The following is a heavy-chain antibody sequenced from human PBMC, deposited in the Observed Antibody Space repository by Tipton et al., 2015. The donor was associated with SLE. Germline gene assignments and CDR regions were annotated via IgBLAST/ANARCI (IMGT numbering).Heavy chain of an antibody. Sequence: SLRLSCAVSGFTFSDHYMDWVRQAPGKSLEWIARSRNKANRYTTEYAASVKGRFSISIDESMNSPYLQMNSLRAEDTAVYYCARDLGGVTATRGYFDYWGQGTLVTVSS. D-gene: IGHD2-15*01. CDR3: ARDLGGVTATRGYFDY. CDR2: SRNKANRYTT. V-gene: IGHV3-72*01. CDR1: GFTFSDHY. J-gene: IGHJ4*02.